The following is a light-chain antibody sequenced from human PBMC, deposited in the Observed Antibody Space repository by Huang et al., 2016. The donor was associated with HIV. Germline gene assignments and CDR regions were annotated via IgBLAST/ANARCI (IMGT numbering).Light chain of an antibody. CDR3: QQYYSSPQT. J-gene: IGKJ1*01. V-gene: IGKV4-1*01. Sequence: DIIMTQSPDSLAVSLGERATLNCRSRQSVYSSSTSKDYMAWFQQKPGQPPRLLLFWASTRGAVVPDRFGGGGSGTHFTLTIANPEAEDAAIYYCQQYYSSPQTFGQGTRVEVK. CDR2: WAS. CDR1: QSVYSSSTSKDY.